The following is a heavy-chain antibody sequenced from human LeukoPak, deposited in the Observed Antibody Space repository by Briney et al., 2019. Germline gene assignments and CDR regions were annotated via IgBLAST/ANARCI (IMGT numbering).Heavy chain of an antibody. CDR1: GFTFSDYY. V-gene: IGHV3-11*01. CDR3: ARVSGSPGHYYYGMDV. D-gene: IGHD1-26*01. Sequence: PGGSLRLSCAASGFTFSDYYMSWIRQAPGKGLEWVSYISSSGSTVYYADSVKGRFTISRDNAKKSLYLQMNSLRAEDTAVYYCARVSGSPGHYYYGMDVWGQGTTVTVSS. CDR2: ISSSGSTV. J-gene: IGHJ6*02.